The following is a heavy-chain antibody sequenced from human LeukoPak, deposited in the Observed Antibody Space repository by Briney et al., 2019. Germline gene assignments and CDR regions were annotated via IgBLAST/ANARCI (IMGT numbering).Heavy chain of an antibody. CDR1: GFTLSSYD. J-gene: IGHJ6*04. D-gene: IGHD3-10*02. CDR2: ISSSGSTI. CDR3: AELGITMIGGV. V-gene: IGHV3-48*03. Sequence: GGSLRLSCAASGFTLSSYDMHWVRQAPGKGLEWVSYISSSGSTIYYADSVKGRFTISRDNAKNSLYLQMNSLRAEDTAVYYCAELGITMIGGVWGKGTTVTISS.